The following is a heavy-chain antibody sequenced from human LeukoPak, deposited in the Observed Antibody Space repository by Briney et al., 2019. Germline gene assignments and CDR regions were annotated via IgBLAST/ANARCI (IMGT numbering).Heavy chain of an antibody. CDR3: ARDLLHYDSSGNFDY. CDR1: GYTFTGYY. Sequence: ASVKVSCKASGYTFTGYYMHWVRQAPGQGLEWMGWINPNSGGTNYAQKFQGRVTMTRDTSISTAYMGLSRLRSDDTAVYYCARDLLHYDSSGNFDYWGQGTLVTVSS. V-gene: IGHV1-2*02. D-gene: IGHD3-22*01. CDR2: INPNSGGT. J-gene: IGHJ4*02.